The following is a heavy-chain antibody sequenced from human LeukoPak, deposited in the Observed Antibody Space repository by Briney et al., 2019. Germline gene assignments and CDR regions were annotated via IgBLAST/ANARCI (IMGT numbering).Heavy chain of an antibody. CDR2: IYPGDSDT. V-gene: IGHV5-51*01. D-gene: IGHD4-17*01. Sequence: GESLKISCKGSVYNFTTHWIGWVRQMPGKGLEWMGIIYPGDSDTIYGPSFQGQVTISADKSINTAYLQWSSLKASDTAMYYCARLSRETTVTTWFDPWGHGTLVTVSS. J-gene: IGHJ5*02. CDR1: VYNFTTHW. CDR3: ARLSRETTVTTWFDP.